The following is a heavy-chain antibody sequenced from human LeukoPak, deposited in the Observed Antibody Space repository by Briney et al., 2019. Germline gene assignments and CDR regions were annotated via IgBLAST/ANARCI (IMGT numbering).Heavy chain of an antibody. V-gene: IGHV4-39*07. J-gene: IGHJ3*02. CDR1: GGSISSSSYY. D-gene: IGHD3-22*01. Sequence: SETLSLTCTVSGGSISSSSYYWGWIRQPPGKGLEWIGSIYYSGSTYYNPSLKSRVTISVDTYKNQFSLKLSSVTAADTAVYYCARDRFDSSGYPGDAFDIWGQGTMVTVSS. CDR2: IYYSGST. CDR3: ARDRFDSSGYPGDAFDI.